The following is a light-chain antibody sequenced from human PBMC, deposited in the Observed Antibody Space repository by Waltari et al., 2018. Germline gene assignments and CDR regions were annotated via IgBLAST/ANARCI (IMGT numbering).Light chain of an antibody. V-gene: IGLV3-19*01. CDR1: SLRSYY. CDR3: DSWDSSGTHPV. J-gene: IGLJ2*01. CDR2: GNN. Sequence: SSELTQDPAVSVALGQTVRITCQGDSLRSYYASWYQQKPGQAPVLVVYGNNNRPSGIPERCAVSSSGNTASLTITGAQVEDEADYYCDSWDSSGTHPVFGGGTRLTVL.